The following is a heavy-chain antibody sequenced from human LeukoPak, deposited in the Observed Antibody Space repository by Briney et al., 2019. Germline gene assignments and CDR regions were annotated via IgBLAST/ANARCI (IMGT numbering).Heavy chain of an antibody. CDR3: ARDALYSSSSLGYYYYYYMDV. Sequence: GSLRLSCAASGFTFSSHSMNWVRQAPGKGLEWVSSISSSSSYIYYADSVKGRFTISRHNAKNSLYLQMNSLRAEDTALYYCARDALYSSSSLGYYYYYYMDVWGKGTTVTVSS. D-gene: IGHD6-6*01. CDR2: ISSSSSYI. J-gene: IGHJ6*03. V-gene: IGHV3-21*04. CDR1: GFTFSSHS.